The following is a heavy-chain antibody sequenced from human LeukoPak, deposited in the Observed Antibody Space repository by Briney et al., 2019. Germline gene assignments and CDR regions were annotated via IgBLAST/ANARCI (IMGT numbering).Heavy chain of an antibody. CDR1: GFNFNNAW. CDR2: IRRKIDGETT. CDR3: TTERNGMDV. J-gene: IGHJ6*02. V-gene: IGHV3-15*01. Sequence: PGGSLRLSCAASGFNFNNAWMSWVRQTPGKGLEWVGRIRRKIDGETTDYAAPVEGRFTISRDDSKTTLYLQIDSLKTEDTAVYYCTTERNGMDVWGQGTTVTVSS.